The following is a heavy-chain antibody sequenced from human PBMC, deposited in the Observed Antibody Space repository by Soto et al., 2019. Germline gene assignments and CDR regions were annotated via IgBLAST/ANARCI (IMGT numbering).Heavy chain of an antibody. CDR3: ARDPDYGDYWGYFFDS. D-gene: IGHD4-17*01. V-gene: IGHV1-2*02. CDR1: GYTFAAYY. Sequence: QVQLVQSGAEVKKPGASVKVSCKTSGYTFAAYYIHWIRQAPGQGLEWMGWINPTSGSTVYAQNFQDRVTMTRDTSISTAYMELRRLNSDDTAVYYCARDPDYGDYWGYFFDSWGQGTPVTVSS. J-gene: IGHJ4*02. CDR2: INPTSGST.